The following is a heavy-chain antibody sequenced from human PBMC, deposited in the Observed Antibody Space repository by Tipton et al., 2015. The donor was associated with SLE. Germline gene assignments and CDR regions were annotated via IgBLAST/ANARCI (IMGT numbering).Heavy chain of an antibody. CDR2: IGTAGDT. J-gene: IGHJ3*01. CDR3: ARGGSDAFDF. Sequence: SLRLSRAASGFTFSSYDMHWVRQATGKGLEWVSAIGTAGDTYYPGSVKGRFTISRENAKHSLYLQMTNLRAGDTAVYYCARGGSDAFDFWGQGTRVTVSS. D-gene: IGHD3-16*01. V-gene: IGHV3-13*01. CDR1: GFTFSSYD.